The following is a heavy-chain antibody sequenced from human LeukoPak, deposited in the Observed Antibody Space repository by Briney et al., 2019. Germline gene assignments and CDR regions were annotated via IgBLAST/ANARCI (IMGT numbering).Heavy chain of an antibody. D-gene: IGHD6-19*01. CDR2: ISYDGSNK. V-gene: IGHV3-30*04. CDR1: GFTFSSYA. Sequence: GGSLRLSCAASGFTFSSYAMHWVRQAPGKGLEWVAVISYDGSNKYYADSVKGRFTISRDNAKNSLYLQMNSLRAEDTAVYYCARAPGYSSGWSHRGPFDYWGQGTLVTVSS. J-gene: IGHJ4*02. CDR3: ARAPGYSSGWSHRGPFDY.